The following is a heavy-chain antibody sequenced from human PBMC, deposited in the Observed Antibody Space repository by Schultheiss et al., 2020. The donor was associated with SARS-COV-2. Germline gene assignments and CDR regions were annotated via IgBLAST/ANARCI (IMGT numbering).Heavy chain of an antibody. V-gene: IGHV3-21*05. CDR2: ISSSSSYI. CDR3: ARDGADTWGYYYYMDV. Sequence: GGSLRLSCTASGFTFSSHAMSWVRQAPGKGLEWVSYISSSSSYIYYADSVKGRFTISRDNAKNSLYLQMNSLRAEDTAVYYCARDGADTWGYYYYMDVWGKGTTVTVSS. CDR1: GFTFSSHA. D-gene: IGHD6-25*01. J-gene: IGHJ6*03.